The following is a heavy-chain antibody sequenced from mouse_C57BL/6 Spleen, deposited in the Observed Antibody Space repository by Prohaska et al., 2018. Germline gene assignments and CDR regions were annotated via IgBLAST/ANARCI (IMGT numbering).Heavy chain of an antibody. CDR2: IWSGGST. D-gene: IGHD1-1*01. Sequence: QVQLKQSGPGLVQPSQSLSITCPVPGFSLTSYGVHWVRQSPGKGLEWLGVIWSGGSTDYNAAFISRLSISKDNSKSQVFFKMNSLQADDTAIYYCARNGVLAMDYWGQGTSVTVSS. CDR3: ARNGVLAMDY. J-gene: IGHJ4*01. CDR1: GFSLTSYG. V-gene: IGHV2-2*01.